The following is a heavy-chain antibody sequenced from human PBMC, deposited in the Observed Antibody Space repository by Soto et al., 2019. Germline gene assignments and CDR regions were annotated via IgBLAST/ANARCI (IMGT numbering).Heavy chain of an antibody. Sequence: QVTLKEAGPVLVKPTETLTLTCTVSGFSLSNASMGVSWIRQPPGKALEWLAHIFSNDEKSYSTSLKSRLTISKDTSKSPVGLTMTNMDPMDTATYYCARRITIFGVVRSRAFDIWGQGTMVTVSS. CDR1: GFSLSNASMG. J-gene: IGHJ3*02. CDR2: IFSNDEK. V-gene: IGHV2-26*01. CDR3: ARRITIFGVVRSRAFDI. D-gene: IGHD3-3*01.